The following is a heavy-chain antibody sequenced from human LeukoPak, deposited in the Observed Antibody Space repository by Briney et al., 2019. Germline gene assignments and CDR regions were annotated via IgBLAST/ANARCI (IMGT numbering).Heavy chain of an antibody. J-gene: IGHJ4*02. Sequence: PGGSLRLSCGASGFTFSSYAMHWVRQAPGKGLEWMGGFDPEDGETIYAQKFQGRVTMTEDTSTDTAYMELSSLRSEDTAVYYCATVSMVRGFSDYWGQGTLVTVSS. V-gene: IGHV1-24*01. CDR2: FDPEDGET. CDR3: ATVSMVRGFSDY. CDR1: GFTFSSYA. D-gene: IGHD3-10*01.